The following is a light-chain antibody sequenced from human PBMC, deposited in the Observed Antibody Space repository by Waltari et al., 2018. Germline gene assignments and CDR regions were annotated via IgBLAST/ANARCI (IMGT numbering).Light chain of an antibody. CDR2: RVS. Sequence: DVVVTQSPLSLPVTLGQPASISCRSSQSLDYSNGDKYLSWFQQRPGQSPRRLIYRVSNRDSGVPDRFSGSGSGTDFTLEISRVEAEDVGIYYCMQATHWPPRYTFGQGTKLDIK. CDR1: QSLDYSNGDKY. CDR3: MQATHWPPRYT. V-gene: IGKV2-30*01. J-gene: IGKJ2*01.